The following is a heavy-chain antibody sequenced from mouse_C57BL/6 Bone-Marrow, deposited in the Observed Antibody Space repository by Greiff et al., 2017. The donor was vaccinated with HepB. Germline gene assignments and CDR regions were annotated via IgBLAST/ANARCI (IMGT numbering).Heavy chain of an antibody. J-gene: IGHJ2*01. Sequence: EVKVEESGGGLVKPGGSLKLSCAASGFTFSSYAMSWVRQTPEKRLEWVATISDGGSYTYYPDNVKGRFTISRDNAKNNLYLQMSHLKSEDTAMYYCARDRPLRGYFDYWGPGTTLTVSS. CDR2: ISDGGSYT. D-gene: IGHD6-1*01. CDR3: ARDRPLRGYFDY. CDR1: GFTFSSYA. V-gene: IGHV5-4*01.